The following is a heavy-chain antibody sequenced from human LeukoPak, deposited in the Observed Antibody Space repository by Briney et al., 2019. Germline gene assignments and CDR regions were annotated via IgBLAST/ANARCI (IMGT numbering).Heavy chain of an antibody. CDR2: INHSGST. D-gene: IGHD3-10*01. CDR3: ARDTYYFGSGSQLDY. CDR1: GGSFSGYY. Sequence: PSETLSLTCAVYGGSFSGYYWSWIRQPPGKGLEWIGEINHSGSTNHNPSLKSRGTISVDTSKNQFSLKLSSVTAADTAVYFCARDTYYFGSGSQLDYWGQGTLVTVSS. J-gene: IGHJ4*02. V-gene: IGHV4-34*01.